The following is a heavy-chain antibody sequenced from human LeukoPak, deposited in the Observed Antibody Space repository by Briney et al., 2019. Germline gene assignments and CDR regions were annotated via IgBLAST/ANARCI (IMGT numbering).Heavy chain of an antibody. V-gene: IGHV3-21*01. J-gene: IGHJ4*02. CDR1: GFTFSSYS. D-gene: IGHD4-23*01. CDR3: AGDLGYSGNL. CDR2: ISSSSTYI. Sequence: GGSLQLSCAASGFTFSSYSMHWVRQAPGKGLEWVSYISSSSTYIYYADSVKGRFTTSRDNAKNSLYLQMNSLRAEDTAVYYCAGDLGYSGNLWGQGTLGTVSS.